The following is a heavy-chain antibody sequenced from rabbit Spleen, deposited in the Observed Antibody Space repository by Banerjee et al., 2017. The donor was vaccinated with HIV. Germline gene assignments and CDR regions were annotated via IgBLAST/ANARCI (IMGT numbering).Heavy chain of an antibody. CDR2: IDSNDGAT. CDR3: ASAYSDVYFNL. Sequence: LEESGGGLVKPGGTLTLTCTVSGFSFSNNWICWVRQAPGKGLEWIACIDSNDGATDYANWPKGRFTISKTSSTTVTLQMTSLTAADTATYFCASAYSDVYFNLWGQGTLVTVS. CDR1: GFSFSNNW. J-gene: IGHJ4*01. V-gene: IGHV1S45*01. D-gene: IGHD6-1*01.